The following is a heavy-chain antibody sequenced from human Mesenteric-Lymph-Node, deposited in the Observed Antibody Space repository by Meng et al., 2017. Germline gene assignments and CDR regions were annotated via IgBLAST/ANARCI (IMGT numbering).Heavy chain of an antibody. CDR3: ARVDSSGYFLDY. CDR2: IYYSGST. V-gene: IGHV4-31*02. Sequence: QGQLQESGPGLGKPSQTLYLTGPVSGGSISSGGHSWSWIRQHPGKGLEWIAYIYYSGSTYYNPSLKSRVILSVDTSKNQFSLKLSSVTAADTAVYYCARVDSSGYFLDYWGQGTLVTVSS. D-gene: IGHD3-22*01. J-gene: IGHJ4*01. CDR1: GGSISSGGHS.